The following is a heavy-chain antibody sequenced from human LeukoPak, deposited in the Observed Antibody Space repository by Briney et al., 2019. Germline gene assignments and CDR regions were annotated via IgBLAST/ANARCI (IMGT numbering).Heavy chain of an antibody. Sequence: GASVKVSCKASGYTFTGYYMHWVRQAPGQGLEWMGWINPNSGGTNYAQKFQGRVTMTRDTSISTAYMELSRLRSDDTAVYYCARDWAGPSRGEQYNWFDPWGQGTLVTVSS. CDR3: ARDWAGPSRGEQYNWFDP. J-gene: IGHJ5*02. V-gene: IGHV1-2*02. D-gene: IGHD3/OR15-3a*01. CDR2: INPNSGGT. CDR1: GYTFTGYY.